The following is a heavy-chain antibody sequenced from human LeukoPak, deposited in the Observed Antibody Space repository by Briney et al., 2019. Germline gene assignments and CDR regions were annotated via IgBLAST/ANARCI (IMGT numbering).Heavy chain of an antibody. J-gene: IGHJ3*02. V-gene: IGHV1-69*05. Sequence: SVKVSCKASGGTFSIYAISWVRQAPGQGLEWMGRIIPIFGTANYAQKFQGRVTITTDESTSTAYMELSSLRSEDTAVYYCARVPYCSSTSCQRGTNAFDIWGQGTMVTVSS. D-gene: IGHD2-2*01. CDR2: IIPIFGTA. CDR3: ARVPYCSSTSCQRGTNAFDI. CDR1: GGTFSIYA.